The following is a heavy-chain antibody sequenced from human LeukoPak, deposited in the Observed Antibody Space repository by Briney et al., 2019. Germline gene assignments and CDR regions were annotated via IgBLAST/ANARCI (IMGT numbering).Heavy chain of an antibody. CDR3: AREEYCSGGSCYSGYYGMDV. CDR1: GGTFSSYA. CDR2: IIPIFGTA. J-gene: IGHJ6*02. D-gene: IGHD2-15*01. Sequence: GASVKVSCKASGGTFSSYAISWVRQAPGQGLEWMGGIIPIFGTANYAQKFQGRVTITADESTSTAYMELSSLRSEDTAVYYCAREEYCSGGSCYSGYYGMDVWGQGTTVTVSS. V-gene: IGHV1-69*13.